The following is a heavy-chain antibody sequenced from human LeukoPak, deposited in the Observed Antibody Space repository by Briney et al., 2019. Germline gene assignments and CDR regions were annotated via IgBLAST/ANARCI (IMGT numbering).Heavy chain of an antibody. Sequence: GSLRLSCAASGFTFRIYAMHWVRQAPGKGLEWVAVISYDGTNEYYADSVRGRFRISRDNSKNTLYLQMNSLRAEDTAVYYCARVVVAATLGNWFDPWGQGTLVTVSS. CDR2: ISYDGTNE. D-gene: IGHD6-19*01. V-gene: IGHV3-30-3*01. CDR3: ARVVVAATLGNWFDP. CDR1: GFTFRIYA. J-gene: IGHJ5*02.